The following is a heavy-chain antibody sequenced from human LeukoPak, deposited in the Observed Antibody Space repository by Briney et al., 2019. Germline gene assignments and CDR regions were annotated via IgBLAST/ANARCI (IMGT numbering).Heavy chain of an antibody. D-gene: IGHD2-2*01. CDR2: IHYSGRI. V-gene: IGHV4-59*08. CDR3: ATLRGSSSAVFDY. J-gene: IGHJ4*02. CDR1: GGSISSDY. Sequence: SETLSLTCTVPGGSISSDYWSWIRQPPGKGLEWIGYIHYSGRINYNPSLKSRITISVDTSKTQFSLKMSSVTAADTAVYYCATLRGSSSAVFDYWGQGTLVTVSS.